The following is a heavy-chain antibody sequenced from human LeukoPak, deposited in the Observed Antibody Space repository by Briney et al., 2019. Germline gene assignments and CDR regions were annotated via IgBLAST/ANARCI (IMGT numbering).Heavy chain of an antibody. CDR1: GGSISSSSYY. J-gene: IGHJ4*02. CDR2: IYYSGST. Sequence: SETLSLTCTVSGGSISSSSYYWGWIRQPPGKGLEWIGSIYYSGSTYYNPSLKSLVTISVDPSRNQFSLRLSSVTAADTAVYYCARRVGPVAVAGTVDYYFDYWGQGTLVTVSS. CDR3: ARRVGPVAVAGTVDYYFDY. V-gene: IGHV4-39*07. D-gene: IGHD6-19*01.